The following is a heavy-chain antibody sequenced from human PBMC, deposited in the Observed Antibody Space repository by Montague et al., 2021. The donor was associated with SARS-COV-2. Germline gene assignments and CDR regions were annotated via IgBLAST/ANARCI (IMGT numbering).Heavy chain of an antibody. CDR3: ARHRNYGDHSLDNWFHP. J-gene: IGHJ5*02. V-gene: IGHV4-39*01. Sequence: SETLSLTCTVSGDSTSCPNCYWGWARQPPEKGLDWIGTIYNSGTTYYNPSLKSRLTISIDTSKNQFSLKLSSVTAADTAVYYCARHRNYGDHSLDNWFHPWGQGTLVTVSS. CDR2: IYNSGTT. CDR1: GDSTSCPNCY. D-gene: IGHD4-17*01.